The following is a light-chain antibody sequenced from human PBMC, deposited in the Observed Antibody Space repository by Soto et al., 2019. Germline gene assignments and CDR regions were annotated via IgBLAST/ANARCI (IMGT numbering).Light chain of an antibody. CDR2: EVS. V-gene: IGLV2-8*01. Sequence: QSALTQPPSASGSPGQSVTNSCTGTSSDIGGYNYVSWYQQHPGKAPKLIIYEVSKRPSGVPDRFSGSKSGNTASLTVSGLQAEDEADYYCTSYAGSNNLVFAGGTKLTVL. J-gene: IGLJ3*02. CDR3: TSYAGSNNLV. CDR1: SSDIGGYNY.